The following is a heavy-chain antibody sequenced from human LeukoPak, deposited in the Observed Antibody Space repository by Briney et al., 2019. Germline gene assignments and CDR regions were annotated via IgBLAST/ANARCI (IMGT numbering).Heavy chain of an antibody. CDR2: IYYSGST. V-gene: IGHV4-61*01. CDR3: ASAHYDYVWGSYRPFDY. CDR1: GGSVSSGSYY. J-gene: IGHJ4*02. D-gene: IGHD3-16*02. Sequence: SETLSLTCTASGGSVSSGSYYWSWIRQPPGKGLEWIGYIYYSGSTNYNPSLKSRVTISVDMSKNQFSLKLSSVTAADTAVYYCASAHYDYVWGSYRPFDYWGQGTLVTVSS.